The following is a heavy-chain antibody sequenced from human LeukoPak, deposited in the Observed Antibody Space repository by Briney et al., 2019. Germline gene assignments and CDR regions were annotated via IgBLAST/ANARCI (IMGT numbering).Heavy chain of an antibody. D-gene: IGHD6-13*01. J-gene: IGHJ4*02. CDR3: ARVSSSSYPSYYFDY. CDR1: GGSISSYY. Sequence: PSETLSLTCTVSGGSISSYYWSWIRQPPGKGLEWIGYIYYSGSTNYNPSLKSRVTISVDMSKNQFSLKLSSVTAADTAVYCCARVSSSSYPSYYFDYWGQGTLVTVSS. CDR2: IYYSGST. V-gene: IGHV4-59*01.